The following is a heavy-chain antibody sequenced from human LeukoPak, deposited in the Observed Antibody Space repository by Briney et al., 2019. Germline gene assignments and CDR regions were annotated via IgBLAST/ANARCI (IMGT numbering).Heavy chain of an antibody. CDR3: ARERRAEYYFDY. J-gene: IGHJ4*02. Sequence: GGSLRLSCAASGFTFSSYAMHWVRQAPGKGLEWVAVISPDGSNKYYADSVKGRFTISRDNSKSTLYLQMNSLRAEDTAVYYCARERRAEYYFDYWGQGTLVTVSS. V-gene: IGHV3-30-3*01. CDR1: GFTFSSYA. D-gene: IGHD1-26*01. CDR2: ISPDGSNK.